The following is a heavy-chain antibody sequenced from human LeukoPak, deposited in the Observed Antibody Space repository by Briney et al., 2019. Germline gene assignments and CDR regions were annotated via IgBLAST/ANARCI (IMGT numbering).Heavy chain of an antibody. J-gene: IGHJ4*02. CDR3: ARDLSGPRVYFDY. CDR1: GFTFSSYS. V-gene: IGHV3-48*02. CDR2: ISGSGGTI. Sequence: GGSLRLSCAASGFTFSSYSINWGHQAPGKGLEWVSYISGSGGTIYYSDSVKGRFTISRDNAKNSLYLQMNSLRDEDTAVYYCARDLSGPRVYFDYWGQGTLVTVSS. D-gene: IGHD1-26*01.